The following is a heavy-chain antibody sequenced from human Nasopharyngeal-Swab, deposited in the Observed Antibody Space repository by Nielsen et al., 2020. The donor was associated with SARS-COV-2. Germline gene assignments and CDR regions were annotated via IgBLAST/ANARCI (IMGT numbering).Heavy chain of an antibody. D-gene: IGHD1-26*01. CDR2: IDPGDSYT. V-gene: IGHV5-10-1*01. CDR3: ARGRPSSGSSAYYYYGMDV. CDR1: GYTFTSYW. Sequence: GESLKISCKGSGYTFTSYWISWVRQMPGKGLEWMGRIDPGDSYTNYNPSFQGHVTISVDKSISTAYLQWSSLKASDTAMYYCARGRPSSGSSAYYYYGMDVWGQGTTVTVSS. J-gene: IGHJ6*02.